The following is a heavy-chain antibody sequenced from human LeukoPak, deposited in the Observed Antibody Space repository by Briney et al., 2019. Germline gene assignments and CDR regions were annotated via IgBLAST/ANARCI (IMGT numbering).Heavy chain of an antibody. Sequence: GRSLRLSCAASGFTFSSYAMHWVRQAPGKGLEWVAVISYDGSNKYYADSVKGRFTISRDNSKNTLYLQMNSLRAEDTAVYYCAKVDTATYLFDYWGQGTLVTVSS. CDR3: AKVDTATYLFDY. CDR1: GFTFSSYA. V-gene: IGHV3-30-3*01. J-gene: IGHJ4*02. CDR2: ISYDGSNK. D-gene: IGHD5-18*01.